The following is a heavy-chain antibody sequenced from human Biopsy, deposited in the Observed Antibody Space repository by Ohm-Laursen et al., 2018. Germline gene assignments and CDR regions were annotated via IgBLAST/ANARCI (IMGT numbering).Heavy chain of an antibody. D-gene: IGHD3-22*01. CDR2: ISWYSGNI. J-gene: IGHJ2*01. Sequence: SLRLSCTATGFTFDVYTLHWVRHAPGKGLEWVSGISWYSGNIGYADSVRGRSTISRDNAKKSVYLQMNSLRVEDTAFYYCGKDLDSGSGYYWYFEFWGRGTLVTVSS. V-gene: IGHV3-9*01. CDR1: GFTFDVYT. CDR3: GKDLDSGSGYYWYFEF.